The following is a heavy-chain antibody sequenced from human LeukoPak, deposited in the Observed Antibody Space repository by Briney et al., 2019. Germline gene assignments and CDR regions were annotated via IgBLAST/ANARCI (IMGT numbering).Heavy chain of an antibody. V-gene: IGHV3-30*18. Sequence: GRSLRLSCAASGFTFSGYGMHWVRQAPGKGLEWLAVISFDVNNKYYADSVSGRFTISRDNSKNTLFMQMNSLRPEDTAVYYCAKSVASDAYWGQGTLVTVSS. CDR3: AKSVASDAY. CDR2: ISFDVNNK. J-gene: IGHJ4*02. D-gene: IGHD5-12*01. CDR1: GFTFSGYG.